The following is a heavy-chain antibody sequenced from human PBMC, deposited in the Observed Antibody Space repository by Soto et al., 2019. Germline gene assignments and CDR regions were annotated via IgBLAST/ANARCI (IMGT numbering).Heavy chain of an antibody. V-gene: IGHV3-74*01. CDR2: INSDGSST. Sequence: EVQLVESGGGLVQPGGSLRLSCAASGFTFSSYWMHWVRQAPGKGLVWVSRINSDGSSTSYADSVKGRFTISRDNAKNTLYLQMNSLRAEDTAVYYCARDLSQDYYDSSGYYPPLYYGMDVWGQGTTVTVSS. CDR3: ARDLSQDYYDSSGYYPPLYYGMDV. J-gene: IGHJ6*02. CDR1: GFTFSSYW. D-gene: IGHD3-22*01.